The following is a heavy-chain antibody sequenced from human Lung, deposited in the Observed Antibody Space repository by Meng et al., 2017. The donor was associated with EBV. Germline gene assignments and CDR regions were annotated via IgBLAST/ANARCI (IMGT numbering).Heavy chain of an antibody. CDR1: GFIFSNYV. Sequence: VDLLGFGGGVDQPGGSLRLSCSASGFIFSNYVMHWVRQAPGKGLEWVALIAYDGSNKFYAASVKGRFTISRDNSKNTLYLQMNSLRTEDTALHYCVRGGRGNSYESFDYWGQGTLVTVSS. D-gene: IGHD5-18*01. V-gene: IGHV3-30*04. J-gene: IGHJ4*02. CDR2: IAYDGSNK. CDR3: VRGGRGNSYESFDY.